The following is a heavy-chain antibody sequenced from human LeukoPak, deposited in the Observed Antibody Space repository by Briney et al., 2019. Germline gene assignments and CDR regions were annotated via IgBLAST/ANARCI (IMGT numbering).Heavy chain of an antibody. CDR2: ISGSGGST. CDR3: AKASSGWSQYYYYMDV. D-gene: IGHD6-19*01. Sequence: GGSLRLSCAASGFTFSSYGMSWVRQAPGKGLEWVSAISGSGGSTYYADSVKGRFTISRDNSKNTLYLQMNSLRAEDTAVYYCAKASSGWSQYYYYMDVWGKGTTVTISS. J-gene: IGHJ6*03. V-gene: IGHV3-23*01. CDR1: GFTFSSYG.